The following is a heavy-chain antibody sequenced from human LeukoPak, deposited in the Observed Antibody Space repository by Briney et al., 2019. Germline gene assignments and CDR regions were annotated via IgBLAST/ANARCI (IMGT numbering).Heavy chain of an antibody. CDR1: GFTFSSYG. V-gene: IGHV3-30*02. J-gene: IGHJ2*01. CDR2: IRYDGSNK. Sequence: PGGSLRLSCAASGFTFSSYGMHWVRQAPGKGLEWVAFIRYDGSNKYYADSVKGRFTISRDNSKNTLYLQMNSLRAEDTAVYYCARDGFTMVRGVGGWYFDLWGRGTLVTVSS. D-gene: IGHD3-10*01. CDR3: ARDGFTMVRGVGGWYFDL.